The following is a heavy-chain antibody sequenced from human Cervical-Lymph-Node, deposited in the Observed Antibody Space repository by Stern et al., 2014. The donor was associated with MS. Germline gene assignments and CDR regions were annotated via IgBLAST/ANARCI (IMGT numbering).Heavy chain of an antibody. V-gene: IGHV1-2*02. CDR2: ISPNSGGT. D-gene: IGHD3-16*01. J-gene: IGHJ1*01. CDR1: GYTFTGSY. Sequence: VQLVESGAEVKKPGASVKVSCKASGYTFTGSYMHWVRQAPGQGLAWMGWISPNSGGTNYAQELQGRVTRTRDTSISTACMELSRLRSDDTAVYYCARGGVGGGEHWGQGTLVSVSS. CDR3: ARGGVGGGEH.